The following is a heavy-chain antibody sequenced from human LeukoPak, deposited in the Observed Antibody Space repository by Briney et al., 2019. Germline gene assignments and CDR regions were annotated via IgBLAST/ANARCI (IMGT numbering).Heavy chain of an antibody. Sequence: SVKVSCKASGGTFSSYAISWVRQAPGQGLEWMGGIIPIFGTANYAQKFQGRVTITADESTSTAYMELSSLRAEDTAVYYCARDPSYSENLDYWGQGTLVTVSS. V-gene: IGHV1-69*13. CDR1: GGTFSSYA. CDR3: ARDPSYSENLDY. CDR2: IIPIFGTA. D-gene: IGHD1-26*01. J-gene: IGHJ4*02.